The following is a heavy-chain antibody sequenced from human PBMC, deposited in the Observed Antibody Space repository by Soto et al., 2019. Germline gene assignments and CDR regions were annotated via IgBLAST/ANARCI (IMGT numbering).Heavy chain of an antibody. CDR3: ASRYCSGGSCWGDYYYYMDV. Sequence: SETLSLTCTVSGGSISSYYWSWIRQPPGKGLEWIGYIYYSGRTNYNPSLKSRVTISVDTSKNQFSMKLSSVTAADTAVYFFASRYCSGGSCWGDYYYYMDVWGKGTTVTVSS. CDR2: IYYSGRT. J-gene: IGHJ6*03. D-gene: IGHD2-15*01. CDR1: GGSISSYY. V-gene: IGHV4-59*01.